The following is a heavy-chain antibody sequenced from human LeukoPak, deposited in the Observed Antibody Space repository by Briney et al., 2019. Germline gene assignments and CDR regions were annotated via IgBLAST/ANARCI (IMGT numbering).Heavy chain of an antibody. D-gene: IGHD3-22*01. Sequence: GGSLRLSCAASGFTFSSYGMHWVRQAPGKGLEWGAVISYDGSNKYYADSVKGRFTISRDNSKNTLYLQMNSLRAEDTAVYYCAKDFGYYDSSGYGDYWGEGTLVTVSS. J-gene: IGHJ4*02. CDR2: ISYDGSNK. V-gene: IGHV3-30*18. CDR3: AKDFGYYDSSGYGDY. CDR1: GFTFSSYG.